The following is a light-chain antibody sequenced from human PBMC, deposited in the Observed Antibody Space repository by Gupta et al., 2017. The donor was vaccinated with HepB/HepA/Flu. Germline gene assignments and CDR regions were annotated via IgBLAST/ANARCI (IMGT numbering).Light chain of an antibody. CDR3: QQRSPS. V-gene: IGKV3-11*01. CDR1: QSVSSY. Sequence: EIVLTQSPATLSLSPGERATLSCSASQSVSSYLAWYQQKPGQAPRLLIYDASNRATGITASVSGRGSGTNFTLIITGTETEDFGGEGCQQRSPSFGPGTKVEIK. J-gene: IGKJ3*01. CDR2: DAS.